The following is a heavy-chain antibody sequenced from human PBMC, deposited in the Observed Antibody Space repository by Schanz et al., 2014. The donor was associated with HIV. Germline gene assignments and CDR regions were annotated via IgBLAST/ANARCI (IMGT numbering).Heavy chain of an antibody. CDR1: GYTFTNND. CDR3: AGTPMITGAFDH. CDR2: MNPNSGNT. D-gene: IGHD5-18*01. J-gene: IGHJ4*02. Sequence: QVQLVQSGAEVKKPGASVKVSCKASGYTFTNNDINWVRQATGQGLEWMGWMNPNSGNTGYAQKFQGRVTMTRDTATSTVYMEMSSLRSEDTAVYYCAGTPMITGAFDHWGQGNLVTVSS. V-gene: IGHV1-8*01.